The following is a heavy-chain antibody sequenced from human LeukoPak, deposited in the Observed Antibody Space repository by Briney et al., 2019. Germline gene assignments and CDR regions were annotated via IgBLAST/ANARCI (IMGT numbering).Heavy chain of an antibody. J-gene: IGHJ5*02. Sequence: GGSLRLSCAASGFTVSSNYISWVRQAPGKGLEWVSVIYTDGTTSYADSVRGRFTISRDNSKNTLYLQMNSLRAEDTAVYYCARGVFYDSSGYYSGNWFDPWGQGTLVTVSS. D-gene: IGHD3-22*01. V-gene: IGHV3-53*01. CDR2: IYTDGTT. CDR3: ARGVFYDSSGYYSGNWFDP. CDR1: GFTVSSNY.